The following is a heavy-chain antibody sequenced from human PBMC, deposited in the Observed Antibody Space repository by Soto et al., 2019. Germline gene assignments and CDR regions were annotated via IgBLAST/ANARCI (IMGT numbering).Heavy chain of an antibody. J-gene: IGHJ4*02. Sequence: QSGGSLRLSCAASGFTFSSYEVNWVRQAPGKGLEWVSYISDGGSTIYYADSVKGRFTISRDNAKNSLYLQMNSLGAEDTAVYYCATFPRSSKRGYWGQGTLVTVSS. CDR3: ATFPRSSKRGY. V-gene: IGHV3-48*03. CDR2: ISDGGSTI. D-gene: IGHD4-4*01. CDR1: GFTFSSYE.